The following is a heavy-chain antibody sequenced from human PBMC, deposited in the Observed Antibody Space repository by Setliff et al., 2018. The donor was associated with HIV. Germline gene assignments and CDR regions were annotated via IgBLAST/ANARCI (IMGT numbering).Heavy chain of an antibody. D-gene: IGHD1-26*01. CDR1: GFTFGDYP. CDR2: IRTKTYGGST. Sequence: GGSLRLSCIASGFTFGDYPMSWVRQAPGKGLEWVGFIRTKTYGGSTEYAASVKGRFTISRDDSKRFDYLRMNSLKTEDTAVYYCTRVTRVLGKGATHDYWGKGTLVTVSS. V-gene: IGHV3-49*04. J-gene: IGHJ4*02. CDR3: TRVTRVLGKGATHDY.